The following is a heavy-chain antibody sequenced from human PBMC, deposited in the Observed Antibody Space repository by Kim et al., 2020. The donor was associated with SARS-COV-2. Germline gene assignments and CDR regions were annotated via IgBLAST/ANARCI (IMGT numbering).Heavy chain of an antibody. CDR1: GGSISSYY. J-gene: IGHJ3*02. D-gene: IGHD5-12*01. V-gene: IGHV4-59*08. CDR3: ARQSRDGYNYGAFDI. CDR2: IYYSGST. Sequence: SETLSLTCTVSGGSISSYYWSWIRQPPGKGLEWIGYIYYSGSTNYNPSLKSRVTISVDTSKNQFSLKLSSVTAADTAVYYCARQSRDGYNYGAFDIWGQGTMVTVSS.